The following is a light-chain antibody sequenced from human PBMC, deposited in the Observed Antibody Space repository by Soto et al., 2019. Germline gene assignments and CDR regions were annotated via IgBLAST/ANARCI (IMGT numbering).Light chain of an antibody. V-gene: IGKV1-27*01. Sequence: DIQMTQSPSSLSASVGDRVTITCRASQGIRHYLAWYQQKPGKVPKLLIYEASNLQSGVPSRFSGSGSGTDFTLTISSLQPEDFATYYCQQLNSYPLTFGGGTKVDIK. CDR2: EAS. CDR1: QGIRHY. CDR3: QQLNSYPLT. J-gene: IGKJ4*01.